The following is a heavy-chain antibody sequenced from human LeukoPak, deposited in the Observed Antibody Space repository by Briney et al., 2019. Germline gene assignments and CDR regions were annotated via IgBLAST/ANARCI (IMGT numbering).Heavy chain of an antibody. CDR1: GVSISSYY. J-gene: IGHJ1*01. CDR3: ATSHLVPEYFHN. CDR2: IHYSGST. V-gene: IGHV4-59*01. Sequence: PSETLSLTCTVSGVSISSYYWNWIRQPPGKGLEWLGYIHYSGSTNYNPSLKSRVTISVDTSKNQFSLKLSTVTAADTAVYYCATSHLVPEYFHNWGQGTLVTVSS. D-gene: IGHD6-6*01.